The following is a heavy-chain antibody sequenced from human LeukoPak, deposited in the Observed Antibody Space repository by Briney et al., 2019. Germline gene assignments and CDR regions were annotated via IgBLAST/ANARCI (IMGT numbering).Heavy chain of an antibody. Sequence: SETLSLTCDASGGSMSSSNLWSWVRPPPGKVLELFGEIYHSGSTNYNPSLKSRVTISVDKSKNQFYLKLSSVTAADTAVYYYARSDYYYYYMDVWGKGTTVTVSS. V-gene: IGHV4-4*02. CDR1: GGSMSSSNL. J-gene: IGHJ6*03. CDR3: ARSDYYYYYMDV. CDR2: IYHSGST.